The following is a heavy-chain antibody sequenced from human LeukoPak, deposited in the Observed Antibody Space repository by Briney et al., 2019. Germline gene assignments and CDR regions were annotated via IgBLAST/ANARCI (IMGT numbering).Heavy chain of an antibody. CDR2: TYYRSKWYN. CDR1: GDSVSSNSAG. Sequence: SQTLSLTCAISGDSVSSNSAGWNWIRQSPSRGLEWLGRTYYRSKWYNDFAPSVRNRITINPDTSKNQFSLQLNSVTPEDTAVYYCARRRGTAQAFDYWGQGTLVTVSS. V-gene: IGHV6-1*01. D-gene: IGHD6-13*01. J-gene: IGHJ4*02. CDR3: ARRRGTAQAFDY.